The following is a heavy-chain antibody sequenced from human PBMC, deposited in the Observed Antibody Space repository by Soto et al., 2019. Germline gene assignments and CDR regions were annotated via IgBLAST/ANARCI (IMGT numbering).Heavy chain of an antibody. J-gene: IGHJ4*02. Sequence: GGSLRLSCAASGFTFSSYGMHWVRQAPGKGLEWVAVIWYDGSNKYYADSVKGRFTISRDNSKNTLYLQMNSLRAEDTAVYYCARDDSRYCSGGSCLIYWGQGTLVTVS. CDR3: ARDDSRYCSGGSCLIY. CDR2: IWYDGSNK. V-gene: IGHV3-33*01. CDR1: GFTFSSYG. D-gene: IGHD2-15*01.